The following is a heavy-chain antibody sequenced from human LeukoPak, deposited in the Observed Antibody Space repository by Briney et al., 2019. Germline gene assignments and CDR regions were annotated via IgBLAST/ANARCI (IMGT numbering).Heavy chain of an antibody. D-gene: IGHD4-17*01. CDR2: ISYDGSNK. J-gene: IGHJ5*02. Sequence: GGSLRLSCAASGFTFSSYAMHWVRQAPGKGLEWVAVISYDGSNKYYADSVKGRFTISRDNSKNTLYLQMNSLRAEDTAVYYRAREVIPSTVTTKSWFDPWGQGTLVTVSS. CDR1: GFTFSSYA. V-gene: IGHV3-30-3*01. CDR3: AREVIPSTVTTKSWFDP.